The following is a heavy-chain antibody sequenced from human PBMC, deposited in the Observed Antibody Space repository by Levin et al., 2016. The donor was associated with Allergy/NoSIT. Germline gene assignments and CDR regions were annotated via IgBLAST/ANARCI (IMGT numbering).Heavy chain of an antibody. CDR3: ARGSGYYDFWSGP. J-gene: IGHJ5*02. D-gene: IGHD3-3*01. Sequence: LSLTCAASGFTVSTNYMSWVRQAPGKGLEWVSIIYDGGEIHYADSVKGRFTISRDNSKNTLYLQMNSLRAEDTAIYFCARGSGYYDFWSGPWGQGTLVTVSS. V-gene: IGHV3-66*01. CDR1: GFTVSTNY. CDR2: IYDGGEI.